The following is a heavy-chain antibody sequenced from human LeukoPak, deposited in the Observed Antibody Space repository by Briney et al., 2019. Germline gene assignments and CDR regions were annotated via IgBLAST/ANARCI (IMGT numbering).Heavy chain of an antibody. Sequence: NASGTLSLTCTVSGGSISSGSYYWSWIRQPAGKGLEWIGRIYTSGSTNYNPSLKSRVTISVDTSKNQFSLKLSSVTAADTAVYYCARDSGFIVVVPAADAFDIWGQGTMVTVSS. D-gene: IGHD2-2*01. CDR2: IYTSGST. CDR3: ARDSGFIVVVPAADAFDI. J-gene: IGHJ3*02. CDR1: GGSISSGSYY. V-gene: IGHV4-61*02.